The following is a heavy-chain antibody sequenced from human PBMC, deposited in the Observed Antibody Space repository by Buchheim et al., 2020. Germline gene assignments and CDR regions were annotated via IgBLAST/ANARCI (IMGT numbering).Heavy chain of an antibody. V-gene: IGHV3-7*01. CDR3: ARAGNGDYAFDY. CDR2: IKRDGSDK. CDR1: GFTFSNYW. Sequence: EVQLVESGGGLVQPGGSLRLSCAASGFTFSNYWMSWVRQAPGKGLEWVANIKRDGSDKYYVDSVKGRFTISRDNAKNSLYLQMNSLRAEDTAVYYCARAGNGDYAFDYWGQGTL. D-gene: IGHD4-17*01. J-gene: IGHJ4*02.